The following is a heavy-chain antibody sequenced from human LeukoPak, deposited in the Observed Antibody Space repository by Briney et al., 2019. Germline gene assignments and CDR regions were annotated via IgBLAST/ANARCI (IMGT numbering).Heavy chain of an antibody. CDR3: ASILRSSSGYYFDY. J-gene: IGHJ4*02. V-gene: IGHV3-66*01. CDR1: GFTVSTNY. Sequence: GGSLRLSCAASGFTVSTNYMSWVRQAPGKGLEWVSVIYSGDTTFYADSVRGKFTISRDNSKNTLYLQMNSLRAEDTAVYYCASILRSSSGYYFDYWGQGTLITVSS. CDR2: IYSGDTT. D-gene: IGHD3-10*01.